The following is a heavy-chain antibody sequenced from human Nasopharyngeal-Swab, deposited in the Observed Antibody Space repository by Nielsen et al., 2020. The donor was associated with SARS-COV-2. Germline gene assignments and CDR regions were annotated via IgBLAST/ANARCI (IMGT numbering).Heavy chain of an antibody. J-gene: IGHJ4*02. V-gene: IGHV3-30*18. CDR2: ISYDGSNK. Sequence: GGSLRLSCAASGFTFSSYGMHWVRQAPGKGLEWVAVISYDGSNKYYVDSVKGRFTISRDNSKNTLYLQMNSLRAEDTAVYYCAKGVIAAADTCGYWGQGTLVTVSS. D-gene: IGHD6-13*01. CDR3: AKGVIAAADTCGY. CDR1: GFTFSSYG.